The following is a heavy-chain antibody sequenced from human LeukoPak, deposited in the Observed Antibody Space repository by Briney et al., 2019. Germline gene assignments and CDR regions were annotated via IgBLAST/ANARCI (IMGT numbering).Heavy chain of an antibody. CDR3: ASGTYDFWSGYYDPDAFDI. Sequence: GGSLRLSCAASGFTFSDYYMSWIRKAPGKGLEWVSYISSSGSTIYYADSVKGRFTISRDNAKNSLYLQMNSLRAEDTAVYYCASGTYDFWSGYYDPDAFDIWGQGTMVTVSS. D-gene: IGHD3-3*01. CDR1: GFTFSDYY. V-gene: IGHV3-11*04. CDR2: ISSSGSTI. J-gene: IGHJ3*02.